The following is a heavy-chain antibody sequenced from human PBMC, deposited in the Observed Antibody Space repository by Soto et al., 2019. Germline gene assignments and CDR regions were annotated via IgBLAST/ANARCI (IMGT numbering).Heavy chain of an antibody. J-gene: IGHJ4*02. CDR1: GGSISSSSYY. CDR3: AREGTRGDY. V-gene: IGHV4-39*07. D-gene: IGHD3-10*01. CDR2: IYYSGIT. Sequence: SETLSLTCTVSGGSISSSSYYWGWIRQPPGKGLEWIGSIYYSGITYYTPSLKSRVTISVDTSKNQFSLKLSCVTAADTAVYYCAREGTRGDYWGQGTLVTVSS.